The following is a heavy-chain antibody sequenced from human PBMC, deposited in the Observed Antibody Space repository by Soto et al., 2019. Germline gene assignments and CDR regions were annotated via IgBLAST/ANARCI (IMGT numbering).Heavy chain of an antibody. CDR3: ASNSYGYIFYDH. J-gene: IGHJ4*02. V-gene: IGHV4-59*08. CDR1: GDSISSYS. CDR2: IYYSGSSGST. D-gene: IGHD5-18*01. Sequence: PSETLSLTCSVSGDSISSYSWSWIRQPPGKGLEWIGYIYYSGSSGSTNYNTSLKSRVTISVDTSKNQFSLKLSSVTAADTAVYYCASNSYGYIFYDHWGQGTLVTVSS.